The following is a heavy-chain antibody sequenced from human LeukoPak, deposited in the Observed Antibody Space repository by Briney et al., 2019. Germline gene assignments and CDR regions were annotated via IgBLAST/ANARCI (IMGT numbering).Heavy chain of an antibody. CDR1: GYTFTSYG. CDR3: ASSGTTDNWFDP. Sequence: ASVKVSCKASGYTFTSYGISWVRQAPGQGLEWMGGIIPIFGTANYAQKFQGRVTITADESTSTAYMELSSLRSEDTAVYYCASSGTTDNWFDPWGQGTLVTVSS. J-gene: IGHJ5*02. V-gene: IGHV1-69*13. CDR2: IIPIFGTA. D-gene: IGHD1-7*01.